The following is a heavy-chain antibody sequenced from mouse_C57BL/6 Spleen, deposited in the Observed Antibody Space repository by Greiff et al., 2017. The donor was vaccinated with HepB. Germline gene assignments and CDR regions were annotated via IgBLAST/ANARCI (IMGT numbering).Heavy chain of an antibody. CDR1: GYTFTSYW. D-gene: IGHD2-4*01. V-gene: IGHV1-69*01. J-gene: IGHJ3*01. CDR2: IDPSDSYT. CDR3: ATAYDYFDWFAY. Sequence: VQLQQPGAELVMPGASVKLSCKASGYTFTSYWMHWVKQRPGQGLEWIGEIDPSDSYTNYNQKFKGKSTLTVDKSSSTAYMQLSSRTSEDSAVYYCATAYDYFDWFAYWGQGTRVTVSA.